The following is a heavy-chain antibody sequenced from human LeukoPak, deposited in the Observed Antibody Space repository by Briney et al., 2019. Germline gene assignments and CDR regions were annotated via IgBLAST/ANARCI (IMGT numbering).Heavy chain of an antibody. Sequence: GGSLRLSCAASGFTFSSYSMNWVRQAPGKGLEWVSYISSSSSTIYYADSVKGRFTISRDNAENSLYLQMNSLRAEDTAVYYCASNYDSSGYYFSEDSLLDYWGQGTLVTVSS. CDR1: GFTFSSYS. CDR3: ASNYDSSGYYFSEDSLLDY. V-gene: IGHV3-48*04. J-gene: IGHJ4*02. D-gene: IGHD3-22*01. CDR2: ISSSSSTI.